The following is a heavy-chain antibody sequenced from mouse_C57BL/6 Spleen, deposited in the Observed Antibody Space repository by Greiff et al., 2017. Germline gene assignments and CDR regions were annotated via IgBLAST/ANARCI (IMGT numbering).Heavy chain of an antibody. J-gene: IGHJ2*01. Sequence: QVHVKQSGAELVRPGASVTLSCKASGYTFTDYEMHWVKQTPVHGLEWIGAIDPETGGTAYNQKFKGKAILTADKSSSTAYMELRSLTSEDSAVYYCTRQGGYYFDYWGQGTTLTVSS. CDR3: TRQGGYYFDY. V-gene: IGHV1-15*01. CDR1: GYTFTDYE. CDR2: IDPETGGT.